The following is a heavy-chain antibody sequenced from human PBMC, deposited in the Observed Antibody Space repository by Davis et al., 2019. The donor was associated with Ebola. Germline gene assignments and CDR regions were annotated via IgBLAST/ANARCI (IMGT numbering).Heavy chain of an antibody. CDR3: TTRLVNHFDH. D-gene: IGHD6-19*01. J-gene: IGHJ4*02. CDR1: GFTFRSYT. Sequence: GESLKISCAASGFTFRSYTLNWVRQAPGKGLEWVSTISYSDTGHTHYADSVRGRFTISRDDSMNMVFLQMNSLRAEDTAVYYCTTRLVNHFDHWGQGTLVTVSS. CDR2: ISYSDTGHT. V-gene: IGHV3-23*01.